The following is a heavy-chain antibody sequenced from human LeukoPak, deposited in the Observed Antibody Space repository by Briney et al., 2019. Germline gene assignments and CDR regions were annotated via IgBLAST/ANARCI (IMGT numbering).Heavy chain of an antibody. CDR1: GASINSHF. CDR2: IYYTGSS. Sequence: SETLSLTCTVSGASINSHFWSSIRQPPGKGLEWVGSIYYTGSSNYNPSLESRVTISVDTSKNQFSLKHSSVTAADTAVYYCARGRYYFDYWGQGTLVTVSS. J-gene: IGHJ4*02. V-gene: IGHV4-59*08. CDR3: ARGRYYFDY.